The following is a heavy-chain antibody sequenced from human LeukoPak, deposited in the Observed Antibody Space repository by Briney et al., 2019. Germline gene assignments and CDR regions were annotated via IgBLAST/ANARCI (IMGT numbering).Heavy chain of an antibody. CDR1: GFSFDDYG. Sequence: GGSLRLSCAASGFSFDDYGMSWVRQVPGKGLEWVAGINWNGGATGYADSVKGRFTISRDNAKTSLYLQMNSLRAEDTAVYYYARGDYGDYWGQGTLVTVSS. J-gene: IGHJ4*02. CDR2: INWNGGAT. CDR3: ARGDYGDY. V-gene: IGHV3-20*04.